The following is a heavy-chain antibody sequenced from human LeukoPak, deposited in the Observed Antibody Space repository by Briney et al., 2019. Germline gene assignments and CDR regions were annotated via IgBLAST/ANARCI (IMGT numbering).Heavy chain of an antibody. D-gene: IGHD4-17*01. Sequence: GASVKVSCKASGYTFTGYYMHWVRQAPGQGLGWMGWINPNSGGTNYAQKFQGRVTMTRDTSISTAYMELSRLRSDDTAVYYCARRPRRNGDYVPFDYWGQGTLVTVSS. J-gene: IGHJ4*02. V-gene: IGHV1-2*02. CDR2: INPNSGGT. CDR3: ARRPRRNGDYVPFDY. CDR1: GYTFTGYY.